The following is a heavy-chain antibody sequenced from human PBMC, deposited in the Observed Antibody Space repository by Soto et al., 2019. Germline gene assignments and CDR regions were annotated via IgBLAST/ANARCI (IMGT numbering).Heavy chain of an antibody. CDR3: ARADAGGYCSGGSCRTIYYFDY. CDR2: IKQDGSEK. D-gene: IGHD2-15*01. V-gene: IGHV3-7*03. CDR1: GFTFSSYW. Sequence: GGSLRLSCAASGFTFSSYWMSWVRQAPGKGLEWVANIKQDGSEKYYVDSVKGRFTISRDNAKNSLYLQMNSLRAEDTAVYFCARADAGGYCSGGSCRTIYYFDYWGQGTLVTVSS. J-gene: IGHJ4*02.